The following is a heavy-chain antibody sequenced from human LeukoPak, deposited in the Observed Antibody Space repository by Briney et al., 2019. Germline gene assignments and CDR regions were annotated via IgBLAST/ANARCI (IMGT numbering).Heavy chain of an antibody. V-gene: IGHV4-61*02. D-gene: IGHD3-3*01. CDR1: GGSISSGSYY. J-gene: IGHJ4*02. Sequence: SQTLSLTCTDSGGSISSGSYYWSWIRQPAGKGLEWIGRIYTSGSTNYNPSLKSRVTISVDTSKNRFSLKLSSVTAADTAVYYCARSPYYDFWSGYYERFDYWGQGTLVTVSS. CDR2: IYTSGST. CDR3: ARSPYYDFWSGYYERFDY.